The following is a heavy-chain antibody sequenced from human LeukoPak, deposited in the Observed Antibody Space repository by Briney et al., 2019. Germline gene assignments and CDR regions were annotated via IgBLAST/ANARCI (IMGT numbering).Heavy chain of an antibody. CDR3: ARQLTEHFYH. CDR1: GFSFFSYA. Sequence: GGSLRLSCAASGFSFFSYAMAWVRHAPGKGLEWVADITNSGRVHYADSVKGRFTISRDDDKNTLHLQMNNLRVEDTAIHFCARQLTEHFYHWGQGTLVSVSS. CDR2: ITNSGRV. D-gene: IGHD1-1*01. J-gene: IGHJ1*01. V-gene: IGHV3-23*05.